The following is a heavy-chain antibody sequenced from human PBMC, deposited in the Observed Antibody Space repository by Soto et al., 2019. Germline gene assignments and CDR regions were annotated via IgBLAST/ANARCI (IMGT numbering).Heavy chain of an antibody. Sequence: TCSVADGSSSSGGYYRSRKNQNPGKGLEWIGYIYYSGSTYYNPSLKSRVTISVDTSKNQFSLKLSSVTAADTAEYYCAREQPYTKTLYYYYGMDVWGQGTTVTVSS. CDR1: DGSSSSGGYY. CDR3: AREQPYTKTLYYYYGMDV. CDR2: IYYSGST. J-gene: IGHJ6*02. D-gene: IGHD2-2*02. V-gene: IGHV4-31*03.